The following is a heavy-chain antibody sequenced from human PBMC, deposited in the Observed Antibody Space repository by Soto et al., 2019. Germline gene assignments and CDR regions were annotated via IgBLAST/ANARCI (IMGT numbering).Heavy chain of an antibody. Sequence: SETLSLTCTVSGGSISSSSYYWGWIRQPPGKGLEWIGSIYYSGSTYYNPSLKSRVTISVDTSKNQFSLKLSSVTAADTAVYYCASARYYYYYMDVWGKGTTVTVSS. D-gene: IGHD6-6*01. CDR3: ASARYYYYYMDV. J-gene: IGHJ6*03. CDR1: GGSISSSSYY. V-gene: IGHV4-39*01. CDR2: IYYSGST.